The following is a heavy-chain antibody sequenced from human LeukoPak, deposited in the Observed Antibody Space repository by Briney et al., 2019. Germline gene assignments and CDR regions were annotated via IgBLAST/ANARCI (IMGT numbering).Heavy chain of an antibody. CDR3: ASSKEYDFWSGSPPFDY. J-gene: IGHJ4*02. V-gene: IGHV4-30-2*01. Sequence: SETLSLTCTVSGYSISSGGYYWSWIRQPPGKGLEWIGYIYHSGSTYYNPSLKSRVTISVDRSKNQFSLKLSSVTAADTAVYYCASSKEYDFWSGSPPFDYWGQGTLVTVSS. CDR2: IYHSGST. CDR1: GYSISSGGYY. D-gene: IGHD3-3*01.